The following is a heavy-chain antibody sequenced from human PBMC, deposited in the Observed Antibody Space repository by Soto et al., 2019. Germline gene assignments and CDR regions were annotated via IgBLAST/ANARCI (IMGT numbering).Heavy chain of an antibody. Sequence: QVHLVQSGAEVKKPGASVKVSCKASGYTFTSYGITWVRQAPGQGLEWMGWISAHNGNTDYAQKLQGSVIVTRDTSTSTAYMELRSLISDDTAVYYCARGRYGDSWGQGALVTVSS. CDR1: GYTFTSYG. CDR3: ARGRYGDS. CDR2: ISAHNGNT. V-gene: IGHV1-18*01. J-gene: IGHJ4*02. D-gene: IGHD1-1*01.